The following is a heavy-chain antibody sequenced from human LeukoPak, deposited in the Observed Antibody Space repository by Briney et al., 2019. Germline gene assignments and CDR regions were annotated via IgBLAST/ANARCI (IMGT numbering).Heavy chain of an antibody. V-gene: IGHV3-23*01. Sequence: GGSLRLSCAASGITFSNYAMSWVRQAPGKGLEWVSEISGSGGSTYYADSVKGRFTLSRDNSKNMVYLQMNSLRAEDTAVYYCASPSYYYDSSGYSGFYFDYWGQGTLVTVSS. D-gene: IGHD3-22*01. CDR2: ISGSGGST. J-gene: IGHJ4*02. CDR1: GITFSNYA. CDR3: ASPSYYYDSSGYSGFYFDY.